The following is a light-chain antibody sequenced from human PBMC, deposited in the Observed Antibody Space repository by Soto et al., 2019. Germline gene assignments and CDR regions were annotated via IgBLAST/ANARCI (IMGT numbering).Light chain of an antibody. Sequence: QSALTQPRSVSGSPGQSVTISCTGTSGNVGGYNYVSWYQQHPGKAPKLMIYDVSKRPSGVPGRFSGSKSGNTASLTISGLQAEDEADYYCCSYAGSYTFYVFGTGTKVTVL. V-gene: IGLV2-11*01. J-gene: IGLJ1*01. CDR1: SGNVGGYNY. CDR3: CSYAGSYTFYV. CDR2: DVS.